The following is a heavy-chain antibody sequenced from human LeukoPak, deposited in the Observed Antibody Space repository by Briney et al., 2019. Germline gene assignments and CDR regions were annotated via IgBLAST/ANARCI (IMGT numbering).Heavy chain of an antibody. CDR2: IYYSGST. V-gene: IGHV4-4*02. J-gene: IGHJ3*02. Sequence: KSSETLSLTCAVSGASISSSNWWSWVRQPPGKGLEWIGEIYYSGSTNYNPSLKSRVTISVDKSKNQFSLKLSSVTAADTAVYYCARRRNVLRYFDWLPGAFDIWGQGTMVTVSS. CDR1: GASISSSNW. CDR3: ARRRNVLRYFDWLPGAFDI. D-gene: IGHD3-9*01.